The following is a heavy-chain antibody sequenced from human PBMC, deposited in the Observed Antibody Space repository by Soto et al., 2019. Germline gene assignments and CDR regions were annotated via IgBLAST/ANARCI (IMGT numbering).Heavy chain of an antibody. CDR1: GYTFSEYG. J-gene: IGHJ4*02. V-gene: IGHV1-18*01. D-gene: IGHD6-13*01. CDR2: SSNYNGNT. Sequence: ASVKVSCKASGYTFSEYGISLVRQAPGQGLEWVGWSSNYNGNTNYAQKVQGRVTITTDKSTRTAYMELRSLRSDDTAVYYCARGPPGYSSSWYDYWXQGTLVTVSS. CDR3: ARGPPGYSSSWYDY.